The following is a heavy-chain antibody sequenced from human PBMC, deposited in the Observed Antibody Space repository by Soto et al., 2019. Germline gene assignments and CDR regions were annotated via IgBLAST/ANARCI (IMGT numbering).Heavy chain of an antibody. J-gene: IGHJ4*02. V-gene: IGHV5-51*01. CDR2: IYPGDSDT. Sequence: PGQSLKISCKGSGYSFTNYWIGWVRQMPGKGLEWMGFIYPGDSDTRYSPSFQGQVTIPADKSISTASLQWSSLEASDTAVYYCARQGSGYSGFDYWGQGTLVTVSS. CDR1: GYSFTNYW. D-gene: IGHD3-3*01. CDR3: ARQGSGYSGFDY.